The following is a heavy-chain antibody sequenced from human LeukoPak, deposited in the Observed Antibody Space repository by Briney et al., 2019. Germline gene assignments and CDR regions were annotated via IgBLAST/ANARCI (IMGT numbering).Heavy chain of an antibody. Sequence: SVKVPYKTSPRRLSNYAIRWMLQAPGQGVAWMGGAIPISGTANYAPKFQGRVTITTDESTSTAYMELSSLRSEDTAVYYCARGIGYSGYDAKVGAFDYWGQGTLVTVSS. CDR1: PRRLSNYA. CDR3: ARGIGYSGYDAKVGAFDY. CDR2: AIPISGTA. D-gene: IGHD5-12*01. J-gene: IGHJ4*02. V-gene: IGHV1-69*05.